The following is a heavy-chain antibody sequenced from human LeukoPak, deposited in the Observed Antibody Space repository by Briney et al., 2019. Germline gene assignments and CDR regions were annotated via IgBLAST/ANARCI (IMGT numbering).Heavy chain of an antibody. CDR1: GYTFTSYY. D-gene: IGHD3-16*01. CDR3: AREFAIDWFDP. CDR2: INPSGGST. Sequence: GASLKVSCKASGYTFTSYYMHWVRQAPGQGLEWMGIINPSGGSTSYAQKFQGWVTMTRDTSISTAYMELSRLRSDDTAVYYCAREFAIDWFDPWGQGTLVTVSS. J-gene: IGHJ5*02. V-gene: IGHV1-46*01.